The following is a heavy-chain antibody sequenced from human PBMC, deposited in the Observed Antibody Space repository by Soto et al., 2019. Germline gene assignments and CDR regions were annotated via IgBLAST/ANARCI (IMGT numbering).Heavy chain of an antibody. Sequence: DVQLVESGGAMVHPGGSLRLSCVASGFKFDDYAIHWVRQVSGKVLEWVSAINGSGEMIAYADSVKGRSTISRDNAKNYVSLKINSLRPEDAALYSCARDRIGRVYAIAVGGQGTTVTVSS. CDR3: ARDRIGRVYAIAV. CDR1: GFKFDDYA. V-gene: IGHV3-9*01. D-gene: IGHD5-12*01. J-gene: IGHJ6*02. CDR2: INGSGEMI.